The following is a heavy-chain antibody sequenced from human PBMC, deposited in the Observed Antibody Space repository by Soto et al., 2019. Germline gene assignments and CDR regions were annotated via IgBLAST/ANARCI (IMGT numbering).Heavy chain of an antibody. CDR3: AREPATAKPEGVDF. J-gene: IGHJ4*02. CDR1: GYTFSDYY. CDR2: INPNSGGT. D-gene: IGHD1-1*01. Sequence: QVQLVQCGAEVRKPGASVKVSCKASGYTFSDYYIHWVRQAPGQGLEWMGWINPNSGGTKYAPQFQGGVTMTRDTSITTAYMELSRLRSGDTAVYYCAREPATAKPEGVDFWGQGTLVTVSS. V-gene: IGHV1-2*02.